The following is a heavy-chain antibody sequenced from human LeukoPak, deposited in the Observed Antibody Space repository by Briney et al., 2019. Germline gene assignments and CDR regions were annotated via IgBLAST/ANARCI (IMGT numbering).Heavy chain of an antibody. CDR3: ASHVHYYDSSGFSQFDY. CDR2: IIPIFGTA. CDR1: GGTFSSYA. D-gene: IGHD3-22*01. V-gene: IGHV1-69*01. J-gene: IGHJ4*02. Sequence: GASVKVSCKASGGTFSSYAISWVRQAPGQGLEWMGGIIPIFGTANYALKFQGRVTITADESTSTAYMELSSLRSEDTAVYYCASHVHYYDSSGFSQFDYWGQGTLVTVSS.